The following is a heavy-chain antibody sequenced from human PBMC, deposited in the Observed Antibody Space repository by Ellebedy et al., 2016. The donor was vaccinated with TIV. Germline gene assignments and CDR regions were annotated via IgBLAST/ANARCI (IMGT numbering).Heavy chain of an antibody. Sequence: ASVKVSCKASGYTFNKFGINWVRQATGQGLEWMGWMNPNSGNTGYAQKFQGRVTMTRNTSISTAYMELSYLRSEDTAVYYCARDRLTYGYYYMDVWGKGTTVTVSS. V-gene: IGHV1-8*01. CDR1: GYTFNKFG. CDR3: ARDRLTYGYYYMDV. D-gene: IGHD2-21*02. CDR2: MNPNSGNT. J-gene: IGHJ6*03.